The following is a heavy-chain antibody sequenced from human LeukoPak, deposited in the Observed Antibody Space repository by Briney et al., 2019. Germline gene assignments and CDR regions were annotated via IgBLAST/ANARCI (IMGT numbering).Heavy chain of an antibody. CDR1: GGYMNNYY. J-gene: IGHJ6*03. D-gene: IGHD6-6*01. CDR3: AREGTARSYYYYMDV. V-gene: IGHV4-59*01. Sequence: PSETLSLTCTVSGGYMNNYYWSWIRQAPGKGLEWIGFIYYSGSTNYNPSLKSRVTISVDTSKNQFSLKLSSVTAADTAVYYCAREGTARSYYYYMDVWGKGTTVTVSS. CDR2: IYYSGST.